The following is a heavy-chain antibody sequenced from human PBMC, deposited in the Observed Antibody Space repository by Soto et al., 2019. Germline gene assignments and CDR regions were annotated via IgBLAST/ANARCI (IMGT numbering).Heavy chain of an antibody. V-gene: IGHV3-49*03. J-gene: IGHJ5*02. D-gene: IGHD3-10*02. CDR3: TLDEYVLGITQIQSDP. CDR2: IRGKPFGGTP. CDR1: GFTLGDYS. Sequence: PGGSVRLSCTVSGFTLGDYSLSWFRQALGKGQEWVGFIRGKPFGGTPEYAASVKGRFSISRDESKNVAYLQMNSLKTDDTAVFYCTLDEYVLGITQIQSDPCGPGTLVTVSS.